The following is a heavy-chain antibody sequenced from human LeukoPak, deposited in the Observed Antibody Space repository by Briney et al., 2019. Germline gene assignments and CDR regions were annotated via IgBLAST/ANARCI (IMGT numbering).Heavy chain of an antibody. V-gene: IGHV3-11*04. Sequence: PGGSLRLSCAASGFTFSDYYMSWVRQAPGKGLEWVSYISSSGSTIYYADSVKGRVTISRDNARNSLYLQMNSLRAEDTAVYYCARGGYSYGRPYYYYMNVWGKGTTVTVSS. CDR1: GFTFSDYY. CDR3: ARGGYSYGRPYYYYMNV. D-gene: IGHD5-18*01. CDR2: ISSSGSTI. J-gene: IGHJ6*03.